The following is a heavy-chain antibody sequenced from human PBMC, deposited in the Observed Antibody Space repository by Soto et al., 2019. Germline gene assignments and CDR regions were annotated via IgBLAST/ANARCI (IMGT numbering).Heavy chain of an antibody. Sequence: GASVKVSCKASGYTFTSYDINWVRQAAGQGLEWMGWMNPNRGNTGYAQKFQGRVTMTRNTSISTAYMELSSLRSEDTAVYYCARSRGDCIGGSCYPRVKFDSWGQGTLVTVSS. V-gene: IGHV1-8*01. D-gene: IGHD2-15*01. CDR3: ARSRGDCIGGSCYPRVKFDS. CDR1: GYTFTSYD. CDR2: MNPNRGNT. J-gene: IGHJ5*01.